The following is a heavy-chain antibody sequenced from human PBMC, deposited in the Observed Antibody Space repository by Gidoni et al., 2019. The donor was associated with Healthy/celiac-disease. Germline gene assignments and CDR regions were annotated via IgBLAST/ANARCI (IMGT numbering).Heavy chain of an antibody. CDR2: MKSKTDGGTT. J-gene: IGHJ6*02. CDR1: GFTFSNAW. Sequence: EVQLVESGGGLVKPGGSLRLSCAASGFTFSNAWLSWVRQAPGKGLEWVGRMKSKTDGGTTDYAAPVKGRFTISRDDSKNTRYRQMNSLKTEDTAVYYCTTVRGTWGYYYYGMDVWGQGTTVIVSS. D-gene: IGHD7-27*01. CDR3: TTVRGTWGYYYYGMDV. V-gene: IGHV3-15*01.